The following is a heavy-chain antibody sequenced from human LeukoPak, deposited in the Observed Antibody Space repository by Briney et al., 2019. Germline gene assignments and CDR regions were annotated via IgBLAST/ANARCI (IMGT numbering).Heavy chain of an antibody. CDR1: GGSFGGYY. D-gene: IGHD4-17*01. CDR2: INHSGST. CDR3: ARGGPSTVTTNWFDP. Sequence: SETLSLTCAVYGGSFGGYYWSWIRQPPGKGLEWIGEINHSGSTNYNPSLKSRVTISVDTSKNQFSLKLSSVTAADTAVYYCARGGPSTVTTNWFDPWGQGTLVTVSS. J-gene: IGHJ5*02. V-gene: IGHV4-34*01.